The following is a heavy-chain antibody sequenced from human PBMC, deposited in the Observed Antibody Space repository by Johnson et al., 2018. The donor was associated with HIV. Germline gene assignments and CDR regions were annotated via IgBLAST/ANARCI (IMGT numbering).Heavy chain of an antibody. CDR2: ISSSGTTI. D-gene: IGHD3-22*01. J-gene: IGHJ3*02. CDR1: GFTFSDYY. V-gene: IGHV3-11*04. Sequence: QVQLVESGGGLVKPGGSLRLSCAASGFTFSDYYMSWIRQAPGKGLEWVSYISSSGTTIYHAESVKGRFTISRDNSKNTLFLQMNSLRAEDTAVYYCARPYDSSGGGAFDIWGQGTMVTVSS. CDR3: ARPYDSSGGGAFDI.